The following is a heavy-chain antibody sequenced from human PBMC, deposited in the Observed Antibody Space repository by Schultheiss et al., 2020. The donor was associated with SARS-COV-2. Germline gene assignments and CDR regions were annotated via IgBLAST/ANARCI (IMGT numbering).Heavy chain of an antibody. CDR3: AGSIVGATTTYYFDY. Sequence: GGSLRLSCAASGFTVSSNYMSWVRQAPGKGLEWVSAISGSGGSTYYADSVKGRFTISRDNSKNTLYLQMNSLRAEDTAVYYCAGSIVGATTTYYFDYWGQGTLVTVSS. CDR1: GFTVSSNY. J-gene: IGHJ4*02. D-gene: IGHD1-26*01. CDR2: ISGSGGST. V-gene: IGHV3-23*01.